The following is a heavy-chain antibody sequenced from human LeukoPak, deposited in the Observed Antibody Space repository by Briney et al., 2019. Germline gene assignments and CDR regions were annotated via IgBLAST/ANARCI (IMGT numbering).Heavy chain of an antibody. CDR2: ISAYNGYT. D-gene: IGHD4-17*01. V-gene: IGHV1-18*04. Sequence: ASVKVSCKASGYTFTSYGISWVRQAPGQGLEGMGWISAYNGYTNYAQKFQGRVTLTTDTSTSTAYMELRSLRSDDTAVYYCARDVATVTTLSWFDPWGQGTLVTVSS. CDR1: GYTFTSYG. CDR3: ARDVATVTTLSWFDP. J-gene: IGHJ5*02.